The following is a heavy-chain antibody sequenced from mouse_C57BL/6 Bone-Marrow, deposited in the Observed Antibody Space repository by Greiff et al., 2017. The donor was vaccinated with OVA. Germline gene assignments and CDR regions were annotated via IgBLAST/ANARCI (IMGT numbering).Heavy chain of an antibody. CDR1: GYTFTSYW. J-gene: IGHJ2*01. CDR2: IDPSDSYT. Sequence: QVQLKQPGAELVKPGASVKLSCKASGYTFTSYWMQWVKQRPGQGLEWIGEIDPSDSYTNYNQKFKGKATLTVDTSSSTAYIQLSSLTSEDSAVYYCARRGPITTVVATDYFDDWGQGTTLTVSS. V-gene: IGHV1-50*01. D-gene: IGHD1-1*01. CDR3: ARRGPITTVVATDYFDD.